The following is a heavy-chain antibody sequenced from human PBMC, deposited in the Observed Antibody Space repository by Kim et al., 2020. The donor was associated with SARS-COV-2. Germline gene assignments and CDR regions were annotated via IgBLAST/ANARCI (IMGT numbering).Heavy chain of an antibody. CDR2: INAGNGNT. V-gene: IGHV1-3*01. Sequence: ASVKVSCKASGYTFTSYAMHWVRQAPGQRLEWMGWINAGNGNTKYSQKFQGRVTITRDTSASTAYMELSSLRSEDTAVYYCARDRGYSGYVRYYYYGMDVWGQGTTVTVSS. J-gene: IGHJ6*02. CDR3: ARDRGYSGYVRYYYYGMDV. CDR1: GYTFTSYA. D-gene: IGHD5-12*01.